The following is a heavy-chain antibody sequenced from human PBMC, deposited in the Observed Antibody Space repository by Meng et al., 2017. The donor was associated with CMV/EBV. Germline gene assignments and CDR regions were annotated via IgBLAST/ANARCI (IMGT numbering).Heavy chain of an antibody. V-gene: IGHV4-59*01. J-gene: IGHJ4*02. D-gene: IGHD5-24*01. Sequence: SETLSLTCSVSGVSITSFYWTWVRQAPGKGLEWIGYVSYSGNTNYNPSFRSPVTISRETSRNQFSLHLTSLTAADTAVYFCARDAYNSFDSWGLGTLVTVSS. CDR3: ARDAYNSFDS. CDR2: VSYSGNT. CDR1: GVSITSFY.